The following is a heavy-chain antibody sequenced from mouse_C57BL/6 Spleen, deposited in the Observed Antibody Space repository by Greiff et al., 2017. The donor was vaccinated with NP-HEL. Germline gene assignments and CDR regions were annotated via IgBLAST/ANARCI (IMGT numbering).Heavy chain of an antibody. D-gene: IGHD1-1*01. CDR1: GYTFTSYW. J-gene: IGHJ2*01. Sequence: QVQLQQPGAELVKAGASVKMSCKASGYTFTSYWMHWVKQRLGQGLEWFAETNPTNGRTYYNEKFKSKATLTVDKSSSTAYMLLSGPTFEDSAVYYCARMKKIVDTYVDYWGQGTTLTVSS. CDR3: ARMKKIVDTYVDY. CDR2: TNPTNGRT. V-gene: IGHV1S81*02.